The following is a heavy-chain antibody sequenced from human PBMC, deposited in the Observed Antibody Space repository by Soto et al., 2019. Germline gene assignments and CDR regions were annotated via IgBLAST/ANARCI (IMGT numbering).Heavy chain of an antibody. CDR2: IVPTVDTS. D-gene: IGHD5-12*01. CDR1: GATFSSYA. J-gene: IGHJ4*02. Sequence: QVQLVQSGAEVRQPASSVKVSCKTSGATFSSYAITWVRQAPGQGLEWMGGIVPTVDTSTYAQKFQGRVSIAAXXFPNTVYMELSSLRSDDTAVYYCVRVVAIPGYPDNWGQGTLVTVSS. CDR3: VRVVAIPGYPDN. V-gene: IGHV1-69*12.